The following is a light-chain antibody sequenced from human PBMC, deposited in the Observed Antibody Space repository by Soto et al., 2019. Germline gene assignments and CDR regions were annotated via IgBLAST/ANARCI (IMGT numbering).Light chain of an antibody. CDR3: SSYASSSTIYV. V-gene: IGLV2-14*01. Sequence: QSVLTQPASVSGSPGQSITISCAGTSSDFGDYNYVSWYQQRPGKAPKLMIYDVSNRPSGVSNRFSGSKSGSTASLTISGLQAEDEAEYYCSSYASSSTIYVFGTGTKVTVL. J-gene: IGLJ1*01. CDR1: SSDFGDYNY. CDR2: DVS.